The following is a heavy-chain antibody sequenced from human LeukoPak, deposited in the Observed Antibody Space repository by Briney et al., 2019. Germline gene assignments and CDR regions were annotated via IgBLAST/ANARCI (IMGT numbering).Heavy chain of an antibody. V-gene: IGHV3-21*01. D-gene: IGHD3-16*02. J-gene: IGHJ4*02. Sequence: GGSLRLSCAASGFTFSSYSMNWVRQAPGKGLEWVSSISSSSSYIYYADSVKGRFTISRDNAKNSLYLQMNSLRAEDTAVYYCARETHYYDYVWGSYRYFDYWGQGTLVTVSS. CDR3: ARETHYYDYVWGSYRYFDY. CDR1: GFTFSSYS. CDR2: ISSSSSYI.